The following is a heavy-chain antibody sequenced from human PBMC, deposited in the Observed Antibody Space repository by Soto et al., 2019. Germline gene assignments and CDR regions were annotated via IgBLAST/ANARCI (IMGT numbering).Heavy chain of an antibody. V-gene: IGHV4-30-4*01. CDR2: IYYSGST. CDR1: GGSISSGDYY. Sequence: SLTCTVSGGSISSGDYYWSWIRQPPGKGLEWIGYIYYSGSTYYNPSLKSRVTISVDTSKNQFSLKLSSVTAADTAVYYCARAPSTMVRGVITYYYGMDVWGQGTTVTVSS. CDR3: ARAPSTMVRGVITYYYGMDV. J-gene: IGHJ6*02. D-gene: IGHD3-10*01.